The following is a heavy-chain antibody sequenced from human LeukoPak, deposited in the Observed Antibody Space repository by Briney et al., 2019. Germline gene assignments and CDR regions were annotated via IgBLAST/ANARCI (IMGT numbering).Heavy chain of an antibody. Sequence: PGGSLRLSCAASGFTFSNYGMHWVRQAPGKGLKWVACIQYDGSNKDYEDSVKGRFTISRDNSRNTMYLQMNSLRAEDTAVYYCAKDSHSHCTGASCYSHGRGFDYWGQGILVTVSS. CDR3: AKDSHSHCTGASCYSHGRGFDY. J-gene: IGHJ4*02. CDR1: GFTFSNYG. V-gene: IGHV3-30*02. CDR2: IQYDGSNK. D-gene: IGHD2-15*01.